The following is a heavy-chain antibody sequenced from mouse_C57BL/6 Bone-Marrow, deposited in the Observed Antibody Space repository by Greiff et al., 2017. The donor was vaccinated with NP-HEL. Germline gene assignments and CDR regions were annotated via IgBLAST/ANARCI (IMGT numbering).Heavy chain of an antibody. CDR1: GYTFTDYN. D-gene: IGHD1-1*01. CDR2: INPNNGGT. CDR3: ARRRIDYYGSSSTLWYFDV. J-gene: IGHJ1*03. Sequence: EVQLQQSGPELVKPGALVKIPCKASGYTFTDYNMDWVKQSHGKSLEWIGDINPNNGGTIYNQKFKGKATLTVDKSSSTAYMELRSLTSEDTAVYYCARRRIDYYGSSSTLWYFDVWGTGTTVTVSS. V-gene: IGHV1-18*01.